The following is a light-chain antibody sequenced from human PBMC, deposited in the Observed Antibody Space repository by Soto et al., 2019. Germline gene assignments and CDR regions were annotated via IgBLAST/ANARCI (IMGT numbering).Light chain of an antibody. CDR3: LRYNAFSQT. Sequence: DIQMTQSPSTLSASVGDRVTITCRASQSMNDWLAWYQQKPGKAPKVLIYDASSLQSGVPSRFSGSGSGTEFTLTICGLQPDDVATYYCLRYNAFSQTFGQGTKVEL. CDR2: DAS. CDR1: QSMNDW. V-gene: IGKV1-5*01. J-gene: IGKJ1*01.